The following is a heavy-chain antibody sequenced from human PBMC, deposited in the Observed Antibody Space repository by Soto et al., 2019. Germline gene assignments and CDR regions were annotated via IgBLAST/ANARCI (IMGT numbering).Heavy chain of an antibody. CDR1: GFTFSSYS. V-gene: IGHV3-48*01. CDR3: VRENYYYGMDV. J-gene: IGHJ6*02. Sequence: GGSLRLSCSASGFTFSSYSMNWVRQAPGKGLEWVSYISSSSSTTFYADSVTGRFTISRDNSKNTLYLQMNSLRVEDTAMYYCVRENYYYGMDVWGQGTAVTVSS. CDR2: ISSSSSTT.